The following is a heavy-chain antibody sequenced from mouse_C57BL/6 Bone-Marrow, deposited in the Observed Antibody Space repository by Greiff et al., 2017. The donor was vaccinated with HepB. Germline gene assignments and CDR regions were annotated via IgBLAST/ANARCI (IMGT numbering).Heavy chain of an antibody. V-gene: IGHV1-42*01. Sequence: EVQLVESGPELVKPGASVKISCKASGYSFTGYYMNWVKQSPEKSLEWIGEINPSTGGTTYNQKFKAKATLTVDKSSSTAYMQLKSLTSEDSAVYYRERKLYYEYDGKIGYWGQGTLVTVSA. CDR1: GYSFTGYY. J-gene: IGHJ3*01. CDR3: ERKLYYEYDGKIGY. CDR2: INPSTGGT. D-gene: IGHD2-4*01.